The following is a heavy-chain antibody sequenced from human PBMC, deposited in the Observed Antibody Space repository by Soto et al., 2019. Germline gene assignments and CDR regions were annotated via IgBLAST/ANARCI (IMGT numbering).Heavy chain of an antibody. D-gene: IGHD6-13*01. Sequence: AETLSLTCTVSGGSIINYYWTWIRQPARKGLEWVGRIYSSGSTSYNPSLKSRLTMSVVTSKNQFSLKLTSVTAADTALYYCARQTTYSSSWFDYWGHGTLVTVSS. J-gene: IGHJ5*01. CDR3: ARQTTYSSSWFDY. CDR1: GGSIINYY. CDR2: IYSSGST. V-gene: IGHV4-4*07.